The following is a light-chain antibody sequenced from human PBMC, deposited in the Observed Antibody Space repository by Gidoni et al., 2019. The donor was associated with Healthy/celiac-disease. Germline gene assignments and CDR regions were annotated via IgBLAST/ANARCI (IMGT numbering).Light chain of an antibody. CDR2: DAS. Sequence: DIQMTQSPSSPSASVGDRVTITCQASQDISNYLNWYQQKPGKAPKLLIYDASNLETGVPSRFSGSGSGTDFTFTISSLQPEDIATYYCQQYDNLPGYTFXQXTKLEIK. V-gene: IGKV1-33*01. J-gene: IGKJ2*01. CDR3: QQYDNLPGYT. CDR1: QDISNY.